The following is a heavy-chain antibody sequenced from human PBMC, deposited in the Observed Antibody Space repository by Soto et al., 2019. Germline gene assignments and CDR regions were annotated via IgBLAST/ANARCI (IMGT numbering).Heavy chain of an antibody. J-gene: IGHJ4*02. D-gene: IGHD3-16*02. CDR3: ARHVYDYIWGSYRYLSYFDY. CDR2: IYYSGST. Sequence: SETLSLTCTVSGGSISSYYWSWIRQPPGKGLEWIGYIYYSGSTNYNPSLKSRVTISVDTSKNQFSLKLSSVTAADTAVYYCARHVYDYIWGSYRYLSYFDYWGQGTLVTVSS. V-gene: IGHV4-59*08. CDR1: GGSISSYY.